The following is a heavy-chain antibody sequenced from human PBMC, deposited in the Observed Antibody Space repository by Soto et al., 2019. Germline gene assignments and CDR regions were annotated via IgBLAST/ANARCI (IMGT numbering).Heavy chain of an antibody. J-gene: IGHJ6*02. D-gene: IGHD4-4*01. CDR2: IGPSGNT. V-gene: IGHV3-23*01. CDR3: AKLLHNSYYNVMDV. CDR1: GFTFSNSG. Sequence: EVQLLESGGDLVQPGGSLRLVFAASGFTFSNSGRRWVGRAPGQGLEWVSSIGPSGNTYYSDAVKGRFTISRDISKNTLFLQMDSLRAEDTATYYCAKLLHNSYYNVMDVWGQGTTVTVSS.